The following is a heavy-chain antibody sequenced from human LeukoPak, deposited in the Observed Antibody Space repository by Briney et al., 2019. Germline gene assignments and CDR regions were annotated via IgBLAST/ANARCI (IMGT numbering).Heavy chain of an antibody. CDR1: EFTFSSYW. CDR2: IKQDGSEK. Sequence: GGSLRLSCAASEFTFSSYWMSWVRQAPGKGLEWVANIKQDGSEKYYVDSVKGRFTISRDNAKNSLYLQMNSLRAVDTAVYYCARAWRYSSGWYDNWGQGTLVTVSS. CDR3: ARAWRYSSGWYDN. V-gene: IGHV3-7*05. J-gene: IGHJ5*02. D-gene: IGHD6-19*01.